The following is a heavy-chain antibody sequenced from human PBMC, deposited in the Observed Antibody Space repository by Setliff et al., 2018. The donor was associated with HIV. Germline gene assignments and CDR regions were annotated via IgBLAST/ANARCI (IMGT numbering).Heavy chain of an antibody. D-gene: IGHD3-9*01. V-gene: IGHV3-21*01. CDR3: ARDNGRYFDRGWFDP. CDR2: ISASATYI. J-gene: IGHJ5*02. CDR1: GFTFSNYS. Sequence: PGGSLRLSCAASGFTFSNYSMNWVRQTPGKGLEWVSSISASATYIYYADSVKGRFTISRDNAENSLHLQMNSLRAEDTAVYYCARDNGRYFDRGWFDPWGQGALVTVSS.